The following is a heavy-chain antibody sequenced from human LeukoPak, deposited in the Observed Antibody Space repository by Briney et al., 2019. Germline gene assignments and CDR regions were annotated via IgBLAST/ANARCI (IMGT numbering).Heavy chain of an antibody. V-gene: IGHV3-21*01. CDR1: AFTFRTYS. CDR3: ARGSDFVWGSYRPYFDY. D-gene: IGHD3-16*02. CDR2: ISGSTSYI. J-gene: IGHJ4*02. Sequence: PGGSLRLSCAASAFTFRTYSMHWVRQAPGKGLEWVSSISGSTSYIYYADSVRGRSTISRDNAKNSLNLQMNSLRAEDTAVYYCARGSDFVWGSYRPYFDYWGQGTLVTVSS.